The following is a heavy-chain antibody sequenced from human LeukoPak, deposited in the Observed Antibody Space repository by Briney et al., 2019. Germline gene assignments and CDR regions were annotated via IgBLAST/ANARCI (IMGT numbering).Heavy chain of an antibody. Sequence: GESLKISCKGSGYSFTGYWIGWVRQMPGKGLEWMGIIYPGDSDARYSPSFQGQVTISADKSISTAYLQWSSLKASDTAMYYCARASSSFDNAFDIWGQGTMVTVPS. CDR2: IYPGDSDA. CDR1: GYSFTGYW. V-gene: IGHV5-51*01. D-gene: IGHD6-6*01. CDR3: ARASSSFDNAFDI. J-gene: IGHJ3*02.